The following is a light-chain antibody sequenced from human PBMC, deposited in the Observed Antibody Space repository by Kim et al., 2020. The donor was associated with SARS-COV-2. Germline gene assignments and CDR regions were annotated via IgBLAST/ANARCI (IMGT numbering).Light chain of an antibody. CDR1: QSISSS. J-gene: IGKJ4*01. Sequence: ASVGGRVTITCRASQSISSSLAWFQQKAGKAPKLLIHGASSLQSGVPSRFSGSGSGTDFTLTISSLQPEDFATYYCQQAHSFPLTFGGGTKVDIK. CDR3: QQAHSFPLT. V-gene: IGKV1-12*01. CDR2: GAS.